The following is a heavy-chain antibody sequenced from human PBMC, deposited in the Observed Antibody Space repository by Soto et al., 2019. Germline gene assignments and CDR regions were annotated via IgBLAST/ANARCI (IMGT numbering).Heavy chain of an antibody. J-gene: IGHJ4*02. V-gene: IGHV3-33*01. CDR2: IWYDGSNK. CDR1: GFTFSSYG. Sequence: GGSLRLSCAASGFTFSSYGMHWVRQAPGKGLEWVAVIWYDGSNKYYADSVKGRFTISRDNSKNTLYLQMNSLRAEDTAVYYCARDYNRSTDKQWLVPSAGYYFDYWGQGTLVTVSS. CDR3: ARDYNRSTDKQWLVPSAGYYFDY. D-gene: IGHD6-19*01.